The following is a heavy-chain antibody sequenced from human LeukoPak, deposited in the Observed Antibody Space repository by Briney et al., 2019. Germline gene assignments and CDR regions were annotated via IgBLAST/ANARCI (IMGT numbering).Heavy chain of an antibody. CDR1: GFTFDDYA. CDR3: TKGGMTTMTAFDF. Sequence: PGGSLRLSCAASGFTFDDYAMHWVRQAPGKGLEWVSGISWNSYNIGYADSVKGRFTISGDNAKNSMYLQMNSLRAEDTALYYCTKGGMTTMTAFDFWGQGTLVTVSS. J-gene: IGHJ4*02. V-gene: IGHV3-9*01. CDR2: ISWNSYNI. D-gene: IGHD4-17*01.